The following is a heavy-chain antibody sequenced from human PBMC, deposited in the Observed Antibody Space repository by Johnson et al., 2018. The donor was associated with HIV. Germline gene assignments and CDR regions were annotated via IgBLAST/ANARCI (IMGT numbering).Heavy chain of an antibody. CDR1: GFTFSSYA. CDR2: ISYDGSNK. J-gene: IGHJ3*02. Sequence: QVQLVESGGGLVKPGGSLRLSCAASGFTFSSYAMHWVRQAPGKGLEWVAVISYDGSNKYYADSVKGRFTISRDGSKNTLFLQMNSRSAEDTAVYYCARRCSSSSCSHGAFDIWGQGTVVTVSS. V-gene: IGHV3-30*14. D-gene: IGHD2-2*01. CDR3: ARRCSSSSCSHGAFDI.